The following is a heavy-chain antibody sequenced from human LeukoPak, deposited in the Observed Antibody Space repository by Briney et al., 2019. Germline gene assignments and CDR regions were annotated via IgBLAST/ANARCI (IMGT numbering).Heavy chain of an antibody. CDR2: IKNDGAVK. D-gene: IGHD3-10*01. CDR3: AKTESPVLFGELKAFDY. Sequence: PGGSLRLSCAASGFTFSYHWMTWVRQAPGKGLEWVANIKNDGAVKNYVDSVKGRFTISRDNAKNSLYLQMNSLRAEDTALYYCAKTESPVLFGELKAFDYWGQGTLVTVSS. CDR1: GFTFSYHW. J-gene: IGHJ4*02. V-gene: IGHV3-7*03.